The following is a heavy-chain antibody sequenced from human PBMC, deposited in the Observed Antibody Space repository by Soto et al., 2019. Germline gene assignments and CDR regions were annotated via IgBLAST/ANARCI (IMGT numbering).Heavy chain of an antibody. Sequence: EVDLVETGGGLIQPGGSLRLSCAVSGFTVSSNSMSWVRQAPGKGLEWVSLIYADGGTYYGDSVKGRFTISRDTSKNTVSLQMTSLRADDTAVYYCAIDNSILGAPFQDWGQGTLVTVSS. CDR3: AIDNSILGAPFQD. CDR2: IYADGGT. D-gene: IGHD3-16*01. J-gene: IGHJ1*01. V-gene: IGHV3-53*02. CDR1: GFTVSSNS.